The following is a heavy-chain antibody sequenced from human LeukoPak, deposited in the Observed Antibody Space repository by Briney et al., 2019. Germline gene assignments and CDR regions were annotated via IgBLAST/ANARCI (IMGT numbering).Heavy chain of an antibody. Sequence: SETLSLTCSISGGSLSSNYWSWIRQPAGKGLEWIGRIHASGTTNYDPSLKRRLTMSVDTSKNQFSLKLKSVTAADTAVYYCARDARQELLAGGFDFWGQGALVAVSS. J-gene: IGHJ4*02. CDR2: IHASGTT. CDR1: GGSLSSNY. D-gene: IGHD3-10*01. CDR3: ARDARQELLAGGFDF. V-gene: IGHV4-4*07.